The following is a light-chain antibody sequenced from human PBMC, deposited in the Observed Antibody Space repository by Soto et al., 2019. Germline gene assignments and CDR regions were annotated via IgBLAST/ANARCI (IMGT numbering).Light chain of an antibody. V-gene: IGLV2-14*01. CDR3: SSYTSSNTVI. Sequence: QSALTQPASVSGSPGQSITISCTGTSSDVGGYSYVSWYQQHPGKGPKLMIYEVSNRPSGVSFRFSGSKSGNTASLTISGLQADDEADYYCSSYTSSNTVIFGGGTKHRP. J-gene: IGLJ2*01. CDR1: SSDVGGYSY. CDR2: EVS.